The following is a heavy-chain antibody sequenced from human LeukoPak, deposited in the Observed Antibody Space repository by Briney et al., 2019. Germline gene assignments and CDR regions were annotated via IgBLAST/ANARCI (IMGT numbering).Heavy chain of an antibody. CDR2: INSDGSST. J-gene: IGHJ4*02. D-gene: IGHD3-16*01. Sequence: GASVKVSCKASGYTFTSYYMHWVRQAPGKGLVWVSRINSDGSSTTYADSVKGRFTISRDNAKNTLYLQMNSLRAEDTAVYYCAKDAPYVSFDYWGQGTLVTVSS. CDR3: AKDAPYVSFDY. CDR1: GYTFTSYY. V-gene: IGHV3-74*01.